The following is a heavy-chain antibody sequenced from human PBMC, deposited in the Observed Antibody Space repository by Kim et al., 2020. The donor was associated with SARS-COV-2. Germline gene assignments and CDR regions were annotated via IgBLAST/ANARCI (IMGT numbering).Heavy chain of an antibody. CDR3: ARTTKPDYDILTGYYNYDAFDI. V-gene: IGHV1-3*01. CDR2: INAGNGNT. J-gene: IGHJ3*02. D-gene: IGHD3-9*01. Sequence: ASVKVSCKASGYTFTSYAMHWVRQAPGQRLEWMGWINAGNGNTKYSQKFQGRVTITRDTSASTAYMELSSLRSEDTAVYYCARTTKPDYDILTGYYNYDAFDIWGQGTMVTVSS. CDR1: GYTFTSYA.